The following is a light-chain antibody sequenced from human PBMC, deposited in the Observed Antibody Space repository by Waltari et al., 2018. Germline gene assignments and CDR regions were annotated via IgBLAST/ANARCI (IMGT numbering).Light chain of an antibody. V-gene: IGKV3-15*01. CDR3: QQYNSWPYT. CDR2: DAS. Sequence: EIVMTQSLATLSVSPGERAILSCRASQSISNKLAWYQQKPGQAPRLLIYDASTRATGIPATFSGSGSGTEFTLTISSLQSEDFVVYYCQQYNSWPYTFGQGTKLEIK. J-gene: IGKJ2*01. CDR1: QSISNK.